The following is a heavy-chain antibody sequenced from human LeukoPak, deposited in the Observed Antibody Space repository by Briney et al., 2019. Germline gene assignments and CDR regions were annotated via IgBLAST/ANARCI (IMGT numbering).Heavy chain of an antibody. D-gene: IGHD3-9*01. CDR1: GFSFSVYW. CDR3: ATGWYYDILTGYYPGYYMDV. V-gene: IGHV3-74*01. J-gene: IGHJ6*03. CDR2: IKTDGSIT. Sequence: GGSLRLSCAASGFSFSVYWMHWVRQAPGKGPVWVSRIKTDGSITDYADSVKGRFTISRDNAKNTLYLQMNSLRAEDTAVYYCATGWYYDILTGYYPGYYMDVWGKGTTVTISS.